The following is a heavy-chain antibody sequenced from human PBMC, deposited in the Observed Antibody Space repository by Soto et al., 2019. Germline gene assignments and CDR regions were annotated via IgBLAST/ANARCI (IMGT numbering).Heavy chain of an antibody. D-gene: IGHD2-2*01. Sequence: QVQLVQSGAEVKKPGSSVKVSCKASGGTFSSYAISWVRQAPGQGLEWMGGIIPIFGTANYAQKFQGRVTITADESTSTAYMELSSLRSEDTAVYYCARSTLFCSSTSCYYYYYGIDVWGQGTTVTVSS. CDR1: GGTFSSYA. V-gene: IGHV1-69*01. CDR2: IIPIFGTA. CDR3: ARSTLFCSSTSCYYYYYGIDV. J-gene: IGHJ6*02.